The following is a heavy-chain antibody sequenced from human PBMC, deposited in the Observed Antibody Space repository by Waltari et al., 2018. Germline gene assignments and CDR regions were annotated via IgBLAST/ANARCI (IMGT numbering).Heavy chain of an antibody. J-gene: IGHJ5*02. CDR3: ARGLRGMGLDWFDP. CDR2: IKRGGSNA. V-gene: IGHV3-74*01. D-gene: IGHD3-16*01. CDR1: GFIFSNYW. Sequence: EVQLVESGGGLVQPGGSLRLSCAASGFIFSNYWMHWVRQAPGKGRVWVSRIKRGGSNASYADSVQGRFTISRDNAKNTLDLQMNSLSPEDTAVYYCARGLRGMGLDWFDPWGQGTLVTVAS.